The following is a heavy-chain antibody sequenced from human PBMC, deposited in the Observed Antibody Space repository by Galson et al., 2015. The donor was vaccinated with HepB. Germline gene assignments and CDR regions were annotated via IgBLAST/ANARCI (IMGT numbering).Heavy chain of an antibody. D-gene: IGHD1-26*01. CDR1: GYTFTSYG. J-gene: IGHJ3*02. CDR2: ISAYNGNT. V-gene: IGHV1-18*04. CDR3: ARAFFVMGATPAFDI. Sequence: SVKVSCKASGYTFTSYGISWVRQAPGQGLEWMGWISAYNGNTNYAQKLQGRVTMTTDTSTSTAYMELRSLRSDDTAVYYCARAFFVMGATPAFDIWGQGTMVTVSS.